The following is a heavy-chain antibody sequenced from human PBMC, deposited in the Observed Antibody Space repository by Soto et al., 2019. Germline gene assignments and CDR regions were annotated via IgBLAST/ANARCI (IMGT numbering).Heavy chain of an antibody. D-gene: IGHD3-22*01. CDR3: ARDFGYDDV. Sequence: GGSLRLSCAASGFTFSIYDMNWVRQAPGKGLEWVSYISRSSSTMYYADSVKGRFTISRDNDKNSLYLQMNRLRDEDTAVYYCARDFGYDDVWGQGTTVTVYS. CDR1: GFTFSIYD. J-gene: IGHJ6*02. V-gene: IGHV3-48*02. CDR2: ISRSSSTM.